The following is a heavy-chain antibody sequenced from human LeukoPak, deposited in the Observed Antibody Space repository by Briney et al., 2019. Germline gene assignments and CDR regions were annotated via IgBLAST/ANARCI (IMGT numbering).Heavy chain of an antibody. CDR2: TYYRSKWYN. J-gene: IGHJ4*02. V-gene: IGHV6-1*01. CDR3: AISIRFLGVFDY. Sequence: PSQTLSLTCAISGDSVSSNSAAWNWIRQSPSRGLEWLGRTYYRSKWYNDYAVSVKSRITINPDTSRNQLSLQLNSVTPEDTAVYYCAISIRFLGVFDYWGQGTLVTVSS. CDR1: GDSVSSNSAA. D-gene: IGHD3-3*01.